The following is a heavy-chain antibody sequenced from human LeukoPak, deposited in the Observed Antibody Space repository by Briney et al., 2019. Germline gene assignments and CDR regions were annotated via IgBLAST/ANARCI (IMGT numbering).Heavy chain of an antibody. V-gene: IGHV1-8*01. CDR3: AREPKRYYDFWSGYPHFDY. J-gene: IGHJ4*02. D-gene: IGHD3-3*01. CDR2: MNPNSGNT. CDR1: GYTFTSYD. Sequence: ASVKVSCKASGYTFTSYDINWVRQATGQGLEWMGWMNPNSGNTGYAQKFQGRVTMTRNTSISTAYMELSSLRSEDTAVYYCAREPKRYYDFWSGYPHFDYWGQGTLVTVSS.